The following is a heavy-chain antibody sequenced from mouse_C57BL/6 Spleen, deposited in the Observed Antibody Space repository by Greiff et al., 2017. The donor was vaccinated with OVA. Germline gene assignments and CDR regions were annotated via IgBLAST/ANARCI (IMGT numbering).Heavy chain of an antibody. J-gene: IGHJ4*01. CDR1: GFTFSDYG. CDR3: ARKIITTVVRAMDY. D-gene: IGHD1-1*01. CDR2: ISSGSSTI. V-gene: IGHV5-17*01. Sequence: EVQLVESGGGLVKPGGSLKLSCAASGFTFSDYGMHWVRQAPEKGLEWVAYISSGSSTIYYADTVKGRFTISRDNAKNTLFLQMTSLRSEDTAMYYCARKIITTVVRAMDYWGQGTSVTVSS.